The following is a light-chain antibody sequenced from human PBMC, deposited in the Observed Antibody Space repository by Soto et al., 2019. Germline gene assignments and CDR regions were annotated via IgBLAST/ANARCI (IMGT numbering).Light chain of an antibody. J-gene: IGKJ1*01. CDR2: GAS. V-gene: IGKV3-15*01. Sequence: EIVMTQSPATLSVSPGERATLSCRASQSVSSNLAWYQQKPGQAPRRLIYGASTRSTGIPGKFSGSGSGTAFTLTINSLQFKDFAVYYCQHRNTFGQRTKVEIK. CDR1: QSVSSN. CDR3: QHRNT.